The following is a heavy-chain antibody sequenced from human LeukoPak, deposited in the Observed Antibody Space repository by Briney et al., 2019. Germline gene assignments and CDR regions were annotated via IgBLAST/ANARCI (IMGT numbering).Heavy chain of an antibody. V-gene: IGHV4-39*01. J-gene: IGHJ4*02. CDR3: ARHYGSGSGEDY. CDR2: IYYSGST. CDR1: GGSISSGGYY. D-gene: IGHD3-10*01. Sequence: PSETLSLTCTVSGGSISSGGYYWSWIRQHPGKGLEWIGYIYYSGSTYYNPSLKSRVTISVDTSKNQFSLKLSSVTAADTAVYYCARHYGSGSGEDYWGQGTLVTVSS.